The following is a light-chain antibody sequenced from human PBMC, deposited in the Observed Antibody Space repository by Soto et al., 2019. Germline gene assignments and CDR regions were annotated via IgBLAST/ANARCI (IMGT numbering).Light chain of an antibody. CDR1: SSDVGGYNY. CDR2: EVS. J-gene: IGLJ1*01. Sequence: QSALTQPASVSGSPGQSITISCTGTSSDVGGYNYVSWYQHHPGKGPKLMIFEVSNRPSGVSNRFSGSKSGNTASLTISGLQAEDEADYYCSSYTSSSTLVFGSGTKLTVL. V-gene: IGLV2-14*01. CDR3: SSYTSSSTLV.